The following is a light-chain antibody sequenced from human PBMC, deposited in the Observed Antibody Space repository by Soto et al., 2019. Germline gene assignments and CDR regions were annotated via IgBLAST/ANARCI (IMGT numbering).Light chain of an antibody. Sequence: DIPMTQSPSSLSASVGDRVTITCRASQSISFYLNWYQLKPGKAPRLLIYSSSTLESGVPSRFRGSGSGTDFTLTISTLQPEDFATYYGHQNYIPPTITFGQGTRLDSK. CDR1: QSISFY. CDR2: SSS. V-gene: IGKV1-39*01. CDR3: HQNYIPPTIT. J-gene: IGKJ5*01.